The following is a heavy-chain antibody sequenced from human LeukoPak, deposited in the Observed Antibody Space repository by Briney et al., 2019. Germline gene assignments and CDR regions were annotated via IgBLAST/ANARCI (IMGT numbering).Heavy chain of an antibody. Sequence: GGSLRLSCAASGFTFSSYAMSWVRQARGKGLEWVSIIYGDGSTYYADSMKGRFTISRDNSKNTLYLQMNSLRVEDTAVYYCARVIVATNTLDAFHIWGQGTMVTVSS. CDR2: IYGDGST. V-gene: IGHV3-53*01. CDR1: GFTFSSYA. D-gene: IGHD5-12*01. CDR3: ARVIVATNTLDAFHI. J-gene: IGHJ3*02.